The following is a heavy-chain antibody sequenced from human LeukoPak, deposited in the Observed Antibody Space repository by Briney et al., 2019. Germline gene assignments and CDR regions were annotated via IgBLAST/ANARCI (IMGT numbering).Heavy chain of an antibody. V-gene: IGHV4-38-2*01. CDR3: ARHLQTTYVGATLDY. CDR2: IYHSGST. CDR1: GYSISSGYY. Sequence: TSETLSLTCAVSGYSISSGYYWGWIRQPPGKGLEWIGSIYHSGSTYYDPSLKSRVTISVDTSKNQFSLKLSSVTAADTAVYYCARHLQTTYVGATLDYWGQGTLVTVSP. D-gene: IGHD1-26*01. J-gene: IGHJ4*02.